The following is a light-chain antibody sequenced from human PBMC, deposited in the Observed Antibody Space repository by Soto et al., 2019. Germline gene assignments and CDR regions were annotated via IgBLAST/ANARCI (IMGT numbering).Light chain of an antibody. Sequence: DIQMTQSPATRSASVGDRVTITCRASQSVSRWLAWYQQKPGKAPKLLIYKASTLESGVPSRFSGSGSGTEFTLAISSLQPDDSATYYCQQYNDNWTFGQGTKVDIK. CDR1: QSVSRW. V-gene: IGKV1-5*03. CDR2: KAS. CDR3: QQYNDNWT. J-gene: IGKJ1*01.